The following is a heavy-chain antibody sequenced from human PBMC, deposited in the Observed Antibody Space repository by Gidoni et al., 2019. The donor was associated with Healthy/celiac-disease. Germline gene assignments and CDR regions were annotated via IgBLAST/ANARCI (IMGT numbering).Heavy chain of an antibody. J-gene: IGHJ5*02. CDR2: IYPGDSDT. V-gene: IGHV5-51*01. CDR3: ARLGDIVVVPAARYNWFDP. D-gene: IGHD2-2*01. Sequence: EVQLVQSGPEVKKPGESLKISCKGSGYSFTSYWIGWRRQMPGKGLEWMGIIYPGDSDTRYSPSFQGQVTISADKSISTAYLQWSSLKASDTAMYYCARLGDIVVVPAARYNWFDPWGQGTLVTVSS. CDR1: GYSFTSYW.